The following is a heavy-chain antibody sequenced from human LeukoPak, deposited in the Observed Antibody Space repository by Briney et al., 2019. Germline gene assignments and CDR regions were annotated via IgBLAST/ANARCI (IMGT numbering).Heavy chain of an antibody. V-gene: IGHV4-39*07. CDR1: GGSVTYTNYY. J-gene: IGHJ4*02. Sequence: SETLSLTCTVSGGSVTYTNYYWGWIRQPPGKGLQWIGVIYYNGKTYYNPSLKSRVTVAVDTSKKQFSLKLSSVTTADTAVYYCARNYGDYLYYFDYWGQGTLVTVSS. CDR3: ARNYGDYLYYFDY. CDR2: IYYNGKT. D-gene: IGHD4-17*01.